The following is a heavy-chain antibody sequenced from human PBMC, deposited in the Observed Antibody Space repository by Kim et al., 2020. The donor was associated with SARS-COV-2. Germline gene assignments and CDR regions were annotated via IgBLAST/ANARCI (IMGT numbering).Heavy chain of an antibody. D-gene: IGHD3-10*01. J-gene: IGHJ3*02. Sequence: SETLSLTCAVSGGSISSSNWWSWVRQPPGKGLEWIGEIYHSGSTNYNPSLKSRVTISVDKSKNQFSLKLSSVTAADTAVYYCARDPLVRDFGRAFDIWGQGTMVTVSS. CDR3: ARDPLVRDFGRAFDI. CDR2: IYHSGST. CDR1: GGSISSSNW. V-gene: IGHV4-4*02.